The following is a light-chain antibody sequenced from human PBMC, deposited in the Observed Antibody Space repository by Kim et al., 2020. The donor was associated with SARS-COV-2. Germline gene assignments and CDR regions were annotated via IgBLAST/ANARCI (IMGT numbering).Light chain of an antibody. CDR1: QTISTW. J-gene: IGKJ2*01. CDR3: QHYIRFPYT. V-gene: IGKV1-5*03. CDR2: LAS. Sequence: SASVGDRVTITGRASQTISTWLAWYQQKPGKAPKLLLYLASTLESGVASRFSGSGSGTEFTLTIDSLQPDDFATYYCQHYIRFPYTFGQGTKLEI.